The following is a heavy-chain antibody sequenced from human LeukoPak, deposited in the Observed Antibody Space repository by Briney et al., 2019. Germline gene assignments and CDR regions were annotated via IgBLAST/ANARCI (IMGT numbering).Heavy chain of an antibody. CDR3: AKGQDYYDSSGHYEADVFDI. CDR1: GFTFSDYW. J-gene: IGHJ3*02. CDR2: ISVNGSST. V-gene: IGHV3-23*01. Sequence: GGSLRLSCAASGFTFSDYWMTWVRQAPGKGLDWVSTISVNGSSTYYAGSVKGRFTISRDNSKNTLFLQMSSLRAEDTAVYYCAKGQDYYDSSGHYEADVFDIWGQGTMVTVSS. D-gene: IGHD3-22*01.